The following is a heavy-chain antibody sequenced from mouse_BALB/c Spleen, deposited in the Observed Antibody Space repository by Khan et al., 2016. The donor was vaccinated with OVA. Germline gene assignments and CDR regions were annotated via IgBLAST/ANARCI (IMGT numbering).Heavy chain of an antibody. V-gene: IGHV1S136*01. CDR1: GYTFTNYV. D-gene: IGHD4-1*01. CDR2: INPYNGGT. Sequence: VQLKQSGPELVKPGASVKMSCKASGYTFTNYVLHWVKQKPGQGLEWIGYINPYNGGTKYNEKFKGKATLASDESSITAYIDLSSLTSEDSAVYYCARGNWQSYYFDYWGQGTTLTLSS. CDR3: ARGNWQSYYFDY. J-gene: IGHJ2*01.